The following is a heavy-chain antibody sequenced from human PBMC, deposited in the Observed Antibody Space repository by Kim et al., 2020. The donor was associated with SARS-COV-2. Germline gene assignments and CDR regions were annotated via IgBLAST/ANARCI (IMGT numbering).Heavy chain of an antibody. CDR3: ARGTGVRGAIPLLGMDV. Sequence: ASVKVSCKASGYTFTSYYMHWVRQAPGQGLEWMGIINPSGGSTSYAQKFQGRVTMTRDTSTSTAYMELSSLRSEDTAVYYCARGTGVRGAIPLLGMDVWGQGTTVTVSS. CDR2: INPSGGST. V-gene: IGHV1-46*01. D-gene: IGHD3-10*01. CDR1: GYTFTSYY. J-gene: IGHJ6*02.